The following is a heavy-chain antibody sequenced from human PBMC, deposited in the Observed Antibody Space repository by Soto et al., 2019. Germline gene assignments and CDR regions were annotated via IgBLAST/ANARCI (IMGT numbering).Heavy chain of an antibody. J-gene: IGHJ4*02. Sequence: SETLSLTCAVSGGSISSGGYSWSWIRQPPGKGLEWIGYIYHSGSTYYNPSLKSRVAISVDRSKNQFSLKLSSVTAADTAVYYCARGMTTVTTIDYWGQGTLVTVSS. V-gene: IGHV4-30-2*01. CDR2: IYHSGST. D-gene: IGHD4-4*01. CDR1: GGSISSGGYS. CDR3: ARGMTTVTTIDY.